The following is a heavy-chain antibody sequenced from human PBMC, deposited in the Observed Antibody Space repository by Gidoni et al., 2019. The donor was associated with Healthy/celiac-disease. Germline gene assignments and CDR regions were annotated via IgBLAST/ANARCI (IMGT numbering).Heavy chain of an antibody. Sequence: QVQLQESGPGLVKPSETLSLTCTVSGGPISSYYWSWIRQPPGKGLEWIGYIYYSGSTNYNPSLKSRVTISVDTSKNQFSLKLSSVTAADTAVYYCARGEWGYCTNGVCLEYFQHWGQGTLVTVSS. D-gene: IGHD2-8*01. V-gene: IGHV4-59*01. CDR2: IYYSGST. CDR3: ARGEWGYCTNGVCLEYFQH. CDR1: GGPISSYY. J-gene: IGHJ1*01.